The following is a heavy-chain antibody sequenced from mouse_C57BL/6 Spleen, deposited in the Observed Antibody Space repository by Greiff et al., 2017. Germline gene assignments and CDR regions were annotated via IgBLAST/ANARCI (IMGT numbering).Heavy chain of an antibody. CDR1: GYAFTNYL. D-gene: IGHD2-1*01. Sequence: VQLQESGAELVRPGTSVKVSCKASGYAFTNYLIEWVKQRPGLGLEWIGVINPGSGGTNYNEKFKGKATLTADKSSSTAYMQLSSLTSEDSAVYFCARGNYVYYYAMDYWGQGTSVTVSS. J-gene: IGHJ4*01. CDR3: ARGNYVYYYAMDY. V-gene: IGHV1-54*01. CDR2: INPGSGGT.